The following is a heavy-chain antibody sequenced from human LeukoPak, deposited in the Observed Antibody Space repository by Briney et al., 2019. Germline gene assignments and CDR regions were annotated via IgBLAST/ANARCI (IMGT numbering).Heavy chain of an antibody. CDR1: GGSIGSFY. CDR2: VHYTGTT. D-gene: IGHD3-10*01. Sequence: PSETLSLTCSISGGSIGSFYWSWIRQPPGKGLEWIGYVHYTGTTNYNPSLKTRVTISVDTSKNQFSLKLTSVTAADTAFYFCAREFGELSRFDPWGQGTLVTVPS. J-gene: IGHJ5*02. V-gene: IGHV4-59*01. CDR3: AREFGELSRFDP.